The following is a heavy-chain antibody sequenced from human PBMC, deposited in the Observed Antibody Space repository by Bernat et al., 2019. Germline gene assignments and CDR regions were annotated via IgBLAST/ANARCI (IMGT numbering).Heavy chain of an antibody. CDR3: ARDPTRGTTGTTGGF. CDR2: IFSGGNT. D-gene: IGHD1-1*01. V-gene: IGHV3-53*01. CDR1: GFTVSSNY. Sequence: QPGGSPRLSCAASGFTVSSNYMSWVRQAPGRGLEWVSSIFSGGNTYYADSVKGRFTIARDNSENTLYLQMNSLRAEDTAVYFCARDPTRGTTGTTGGFWGQGTLVTVSS. J-gene: IGHJ4*02.